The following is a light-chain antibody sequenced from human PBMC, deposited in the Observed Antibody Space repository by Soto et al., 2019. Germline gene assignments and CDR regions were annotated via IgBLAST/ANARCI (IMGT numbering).Light chain of an antibody. CDR2: AAS. J-gene: IGKJ5*01. Sequence: DIQLTQSPSSLSACVGDRVTITCRASQSVINYLNWYQQKPGKAPKILIYAASSLQSGVPSRFSGSGSGTDFNLTISNLQPEDIATYYCQQSYSAPSFTFGQGTRLEIK. V-gene: IGKV1-39*01. CDR1: QSVINY. CDR3: QQSYSAPSFT.